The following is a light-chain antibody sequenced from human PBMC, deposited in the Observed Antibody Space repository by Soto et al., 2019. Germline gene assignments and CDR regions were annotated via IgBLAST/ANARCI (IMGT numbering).Light chain of an antibody. Sequence: DIQMTQPPSSLSASIGDRVTITCRASQTVNTYLHWYQQKPGKAPKLLIYAASNLQSGVPSRFSGSGSGTNFTLSLNSLQPEDFATYYCQQGYSNPWTFGQGTKVDIK. CDR2: AAS. CDR3: QQGYSNPWT. J-gene: IGKJ1*01. CDR1: QTVNTY. V-gene: IGKV1-39*01.